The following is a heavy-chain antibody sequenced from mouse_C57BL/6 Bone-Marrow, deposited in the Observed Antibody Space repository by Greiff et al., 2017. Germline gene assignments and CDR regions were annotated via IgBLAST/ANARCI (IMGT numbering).Heavy chain of an antibody. CDR3: ASPRWLLVDY. Sequence: VQGVESGPGLVQPSQSLSITCTVSGFSLTSYGVHWVRQSPGKGLEWLGVIWSGGSTDYNAAFISRLSISKDNSKSQVFFKMNNLQADDTAIYYCASPRWLLVDYWGQGTTLTVSS. V-gene: IGHV2-2*01. CDR2: IWSGGST. CDR1: GFSLTSYG. J-gene: IGHJ2*01. D-gene: IGHD2-3*01.